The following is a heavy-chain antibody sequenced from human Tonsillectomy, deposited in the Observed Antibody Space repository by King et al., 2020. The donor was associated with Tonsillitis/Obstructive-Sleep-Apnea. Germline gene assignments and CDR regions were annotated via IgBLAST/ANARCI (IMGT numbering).Heavy chain of an antibody. CDR2: IYYSGST. Sequence: VQLQESGPGLVKPSRTLSLTCTVSGGSISSGGYYWSWIRQHPGKGLEWIGYIYYSGSTYYNPSLKSRVTISLDTSKNQFSLRLTSVTAADTAVYYCATEVATGAFDYWGQGTLVTVSS. J-gene: IGHJ4*02. D-gene: IGHD5-12*01. CDR1: GGSISSGGYY. CDR3: ATEVATGAFDY. V-gene: IGHV4-31*03.